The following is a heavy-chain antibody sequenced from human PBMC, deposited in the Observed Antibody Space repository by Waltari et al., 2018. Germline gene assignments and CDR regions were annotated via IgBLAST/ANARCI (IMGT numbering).Heavy chain of an antibody. CDR3: ARETSYDILTGYYRPHYMDV. D-gene: IGHD3-9*01. CDR1: GYSISSGYY. V-gene: IGHV4-38-2*01. J-gene: IGHJ6*03. Sequence: QVQLQESGPGLVKPSETLSLTCAVSGYSISSGYYWGWIRQPPGKGLEWIGSIYHSGSTYSNPSLKSRVTISVDTSKNQFSLKLSSVTAADTAVYYCARETSYDILTGYYRPHYMDVWGKGTTVTVSS. CDR2: IYHSGST.